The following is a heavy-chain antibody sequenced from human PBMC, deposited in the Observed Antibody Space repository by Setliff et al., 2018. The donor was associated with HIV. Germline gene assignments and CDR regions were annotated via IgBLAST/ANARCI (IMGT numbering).Heavy chain of an antibody. J-gene: IGHJ4*02. CDR2: ISGSGGST. Sequence: GGSLRLFCAASEFTFRTHAMSWVRQAPGKGLEWVSGISGSGGSTYYADSVKGRFTISRDNSKNTLFLRMNSLRADDTAVYYCATARPRHLVSTNPPYYFDYWGQGTLVTVSS. CDR1: EFTFRTHA. D-gene: IGHD2-8*02. V-gene: IGHV3-23*01. CDR3: ATARPRHLVSTNPPYYFDY.